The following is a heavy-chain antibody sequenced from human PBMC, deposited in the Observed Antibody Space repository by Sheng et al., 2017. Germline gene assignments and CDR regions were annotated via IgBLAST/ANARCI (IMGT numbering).Heavy chain of an antibody. CDR2: IYTSGIT. J-gene: IGHJ3*01. Sequence: QVQLQESGPGLVKPSETLSLTCTVSTGSISSYYWSWIRQPAGKGLEWIGHIYTSGITNYNPSLKSRVTMSVDTSKNQFSLNLTSVTAADTAVYYCARSPCSSPNCARRGXFDLWGQGTMVSVSS. D-gene: IGHD2-2*01. CDR1: TGSISSYY. V-gene: IGHV4-4*07. CDR3: ARSPCSSPNCARRGXFDL.